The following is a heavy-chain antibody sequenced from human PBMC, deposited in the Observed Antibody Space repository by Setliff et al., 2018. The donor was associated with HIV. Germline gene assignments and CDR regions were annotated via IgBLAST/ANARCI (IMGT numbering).Heavy chain of an antibody. CDR1: GFTFSSYE. CDR2: ISSSGSTI. CDR3: ARVRPLGYCSTGACPPDY. J-gene: IGHJ4*02. V-gene: IGHV3-48*03. Sequence: GSLRLSCAASGFTFSSYEMNWVRQAPGKGLAWVSYISSSGSTIYYADSVKGRLTISRDNAKNSLPLQMNSLRADDTAVYYCARVRPLGYCSTGACPPDYWGQGTLVTVSS. D-gene: IGHD2-8*01.